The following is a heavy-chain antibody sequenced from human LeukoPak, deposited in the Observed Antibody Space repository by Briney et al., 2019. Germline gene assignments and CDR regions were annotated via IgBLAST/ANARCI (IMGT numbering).Heavy chain of an antibody. Sequence: ASVKVCCKASGYTFTSYDISWVRQAPGQGLEWMGWISAYNGNTNYAQKLQGRVTMTTDTSTSTAYMELRSLRSDDTAVYYCARDPADRYYDFWSGYAKGGSFDYWGQGTLVTVSS. CDR3: ARDPADRYYDFWSGYAKGGSFDY. V-gene: IGHV1-18*01. D-gene: IGHD3-3*01. J-gene: IGHJ4*02. CDR1: GYTFTSYD. CDR2: ISAYNGNT.